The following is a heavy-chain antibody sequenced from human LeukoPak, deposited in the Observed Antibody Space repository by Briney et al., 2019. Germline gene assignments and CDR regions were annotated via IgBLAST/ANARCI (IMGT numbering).Heavy chain of an antibody. Sequence: PSETLSLTCTVSGGSISSYYWSWIRQPPGKGLEWIGYIYYSGSTNYNPSLKSRVTISVDTSKNQFSLKLSSVTAADTAVYYCARDDSSGYSLVYWGQGTLVTVSS. CDR3: ARDDSSGYSLVY. J-gene: IGHJ4*02. D-gene: IGHD3-22*01. CDR1: GGSISSYY. CDR2: IYYSGST. V-gene: IGHV4-59*12.